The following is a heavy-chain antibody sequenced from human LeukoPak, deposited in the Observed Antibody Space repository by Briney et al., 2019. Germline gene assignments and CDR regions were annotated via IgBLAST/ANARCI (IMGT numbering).Heavy chain of an antibody. CDR3: RGYCSSTSCPDYFDY. J-gene: IGHJ4*02. D-gene: IGHD2-2*01. CDR1: GFTFTSFA. V-gene: IGHV3-21*01. CDR2: ISISGSYI. Sequence: GGSLRLSCSGSGFTFTSFAMNWVRQAPGKGLEWVSSISISGSYINYADSVKGRFTISRDNAKNSLYLQMNSLRAEDTAVYYCRGYCSSTSCPDYFDYWGQGTLVTVSS.